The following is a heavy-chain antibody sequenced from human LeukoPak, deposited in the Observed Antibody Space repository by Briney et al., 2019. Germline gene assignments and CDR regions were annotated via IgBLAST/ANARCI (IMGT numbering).Heavy chain of an antibody. CDR2: FDPEDGET. Sequence: GFDPEDGETIYAQKFQGRVTMTEDTSTDTAYMELSSLRSEDTAVYYCATVSSSGYDFDYWGQGTLVTVSS. J-gene: IGHJ4*02. V-gene: IGHV1-24*01. CDR3: ATVSSSGYDFDY. D-gene: IGHD3-22*01.